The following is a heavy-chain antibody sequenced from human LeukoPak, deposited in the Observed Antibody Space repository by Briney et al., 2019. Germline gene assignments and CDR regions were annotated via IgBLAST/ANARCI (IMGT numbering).Heavy chain of an antibody. CDR1: GFTFSSNW. V-gene: IGHV3-7*04. CDR2: IKQDGSEK. J-gene: IGHJ4*02. CDR3: TRVGHIDEGIDY. Sequence: GGSLRLSCAASGFTFSSNWMSWVRQAPGKGLEWVANIKQDGSEKYYVDSVKGRFTISRDNAKNSLYLQMNSLRAEDTAIYYCTRVGHIDEGIDYWGQGTLVTVSS. D-gene: IGHD3-9*01.